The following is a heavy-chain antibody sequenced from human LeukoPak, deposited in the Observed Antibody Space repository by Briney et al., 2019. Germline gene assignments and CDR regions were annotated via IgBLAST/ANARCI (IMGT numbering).Heavy chain of an antibody. V-gene: IGHV4-34*01. D-gene: IGHD6-13*01. CDR1: GGSFSGYY. CDR3: ARVGYSSSWHFDY. CDR2: IYHSGST. J-gene: IGHJ4*02. Sequence: SETLSLTCAVYGGSFSGYYWSWIRQPPGKGLEWIGEIYHSGSTNYNPSLKSRVTISVDKSKNQFSLKLSSVTAADTAVYYCARVGYSSSWHFDYWGQGTLVTVSS.